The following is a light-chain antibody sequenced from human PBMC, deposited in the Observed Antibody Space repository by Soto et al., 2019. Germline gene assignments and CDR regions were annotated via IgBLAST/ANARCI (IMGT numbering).Light chain of an antibody. Sequence: QSVLTQPPSASGSPGQSVTISCTVTSSDVGRYNYISWYQQRPGKAPKLIIYEVSKRPSGVPDRLSGFKYGNTASLTVSGLQAENEADYYCSSYAGNSRYVFGTGTKGTVL. CDR3: SSYAGNSRYV. V-gene: IGLV2-8*01. J-gene: IGLJ1*01. CDR2: EVS. CDR1: SSDVGRYNY.